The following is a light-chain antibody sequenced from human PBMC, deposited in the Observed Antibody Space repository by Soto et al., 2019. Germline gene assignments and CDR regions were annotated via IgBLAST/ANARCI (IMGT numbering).Light chain of an antibody. CDR3: QQHTQLQT. Sequence: ILLTQSPATLSVSPGEIVTLSCRASQSVGTFLAWYQQKPGQAPRLLIYDASNRATGIPARFSASGSGTNSTNTISSLEAEDFAVYYDQQHTQLQTFGQGTRLE. V-gene: IGKV3D-11*02. J-gene: IGKJ5*01. CDR2: DAS. CDR1: QSVGTF.